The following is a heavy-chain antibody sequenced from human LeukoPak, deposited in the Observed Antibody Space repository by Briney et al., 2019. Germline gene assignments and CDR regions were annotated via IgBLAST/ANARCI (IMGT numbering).Heavy chain of an antibody. CDR2: IDPNSGGT. Sequence: GASVKVSCKASGYTFTGYYMHWVRQAPGQGLEWMGWIDPNSGGTDYAQKFQGRVTMTRDTSISTAYMELSRLRSDDTAVYYCAPTRSPYFDYWGQGSLVTVSS. J-gene: IGHJ4*02. CDR3: APTRSPYFDY. V-gene: IGHV1-2*02. CDR1: GYTFTGYY.